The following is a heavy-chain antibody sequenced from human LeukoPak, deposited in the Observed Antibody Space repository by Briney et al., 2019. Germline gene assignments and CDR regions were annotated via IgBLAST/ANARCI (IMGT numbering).Heavy chain of an antibody. D-gene: IGHD3-3*01. CDR3: ARRITICGVAYDY. CDR1: GFTFSSHW. CDR2: IKQDGSEK. J-gene: IGHJ4*02. Sequence: GGSLRLSCAASGFTFSSHWMIWVRPPPGKGLEWVANIKQDGSEKYYVDSVKGRFTISRDNAKNSLYLQMNSLSAEDTAVYYCARRITICGVAYDYGGQGTLVTVSS. V-gene: IGHV3-7*01.